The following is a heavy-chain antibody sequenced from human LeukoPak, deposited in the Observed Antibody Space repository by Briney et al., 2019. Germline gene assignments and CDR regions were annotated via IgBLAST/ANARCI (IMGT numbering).Heavy chain of an antibody. V-gene: IGHV3-23*01. J-gene: IGHJ4*02. CDR1: GFTFSNCA. D-gene: IGHD2/OR15-2a*01. CDR2: ISGSGSST. Sequence: GGSLRLSCAAPGFTFSNCAMSWVRQAPEKGLEWVSGISGSGSSTYYADSVKGRFTISRDNSENTLSLQMNSLRADDTAIYYCAKSCNSGNCYYNYWGQGTLATVSS. CDR3: AKSCNSGNCYYNY.